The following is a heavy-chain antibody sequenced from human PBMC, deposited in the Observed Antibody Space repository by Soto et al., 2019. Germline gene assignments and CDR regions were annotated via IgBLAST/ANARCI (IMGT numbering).Heavy chain of an antibody. D-gene: IGHD3-10*01. V-gene: IGHV4-59*08. CDR3: ARRWGEGRVDY. CDR1: GGSISSYY. CDR2: IYYSGST. J-gene: IGHJ4*02. Sequence: SETLSLTCTVSGGSISSYYWSWIRQPPGKGLEWIGYIYYSGSTNYNPSLKSRVTISVDTSKNQFSLKLSSVTAADTAVYYCARRWGEGRVDYWGQGTLVTVSS.